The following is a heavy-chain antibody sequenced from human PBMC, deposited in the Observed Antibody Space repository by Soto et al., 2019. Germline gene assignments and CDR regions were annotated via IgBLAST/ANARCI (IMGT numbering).Heavy chain of an antibody. CDR3: ARDYYDSSGYYQGMDV. D-gene: IGHD3-22*01. Sequence: PGESVKIACKGSGYSFTSYCIAWVLQMPWKGLEWMGIIYPGDSDTRYSPSFQGQVTISADKSISTAYLQWSSLKASDTAMYYCARDYYDSSGYYQGMDVWGQGTTVTVSS. J-gene: IGHJ6*02. CDR2: IYPGDSDT. V-gene: IGHV5-51*01. CDR1: GYSFTSYC.